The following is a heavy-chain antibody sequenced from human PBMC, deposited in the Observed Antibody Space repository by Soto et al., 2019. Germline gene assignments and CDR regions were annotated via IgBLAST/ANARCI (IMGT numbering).Heavy chain of an antibody. CDR3: AKGLGELSPESYDH. D-gene: IGHD3-16*02. V-gene: IGHV3-30*10. J-gene: IGHJ4*02. Sequence: QVQLVESGGGVVQPGRSLRLSCAASGFTFSSFAMHWVRRAPGKGLEWVAVISYDGTNTYNSDSVKGRFIISRDNSRNTLYLQMNSRMAEDTAMYYCAKGLGELSPESYDHWGQGTLVTVSS. CDR1: GFTFSSFA. CDR2: ISYDGTNT.